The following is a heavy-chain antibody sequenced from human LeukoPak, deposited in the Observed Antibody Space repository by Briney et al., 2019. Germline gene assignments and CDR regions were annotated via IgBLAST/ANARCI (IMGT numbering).Heavy chain of an antibody. D-gene: IGHD3-3*01. V-gene: IGHV4-59*01. Sequence: PSETLSLTCTVSGDSISSYYWSWIRQPPGKGLEWIGYIYYSGSTSNNPSLQSRVTISIDTSKNQISLKLSSVTAADTAVYYCAKEALPEYYDFWSGYYKAYFDYWGQGALVTVSS. CDR2: IYYSGST. CDR3: AKEALPEYYDFWSGYYKAYFDY. J-gene: IGHJ4*02. CDR1: GDSISSYY.